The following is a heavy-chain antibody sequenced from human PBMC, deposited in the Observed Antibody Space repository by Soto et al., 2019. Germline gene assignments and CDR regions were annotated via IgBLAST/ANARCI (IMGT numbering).Heavy chain of an antibody. J-gene: IGHJ5*01. CDR2: ITHTGST. CDR1: GGSFSGYS. Sequence: QVQLQQWGAGLLKPSETLSLTCAVYGGSFSGYSWSWIRQPPGKGLDWIGEITHTGSTNYNPSLKSRVTISVDTSKNQFSLKLSSVTAADTAVYFCARGYFGRSSSWYVSWGQGTLVTVSS. CDR3: ARGYFGRSSSWYVS. V-gene: IGHV4-34*01. D-gene: IGHD6-13*01.